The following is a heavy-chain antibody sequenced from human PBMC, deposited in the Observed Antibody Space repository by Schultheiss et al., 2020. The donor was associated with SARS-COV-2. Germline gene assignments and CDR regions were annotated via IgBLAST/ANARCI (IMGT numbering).Heavy chain of an antibody. J-gene: IGHJ5*02. Sequence: ASVKVSCKASGYSFMSYGISWVRQAPGQGLEWMGWISTYNGNTNYAQKFQGRVTLTTDTSTSTAYMELRSLRSDDTAVYYCARDSSRHDPRFDPWGQGTLVTVSS. V-gene: IGHV1-18*01. D-gene: IGHD1-1*01. CDR1: GYSFMSYG. CDR3: ARDSSRHDPRFDP. CDR2: ISTYNGNT.